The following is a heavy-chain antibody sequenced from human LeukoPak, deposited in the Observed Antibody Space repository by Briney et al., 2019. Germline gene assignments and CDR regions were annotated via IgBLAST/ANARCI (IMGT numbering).Heavy chain of an antibody. Sequence: PGGSLRLSCAASGFTFSKYWMHWVRQTPGKGLVWVSRVNEDGRTTSYADSVKGRFTISRDNAKNTLYLQMNILSADDTALYFCIRDLRGRDDYWGQGTLVTVSS. CDR2: VNEDGRTT. CDR1: GFTFSKYW. CDR3: IRDLRGRDDY. J-gene: IGHJ4*02. V-gene: IGHV3-74*01. D-gene: IGHD5-24*01.